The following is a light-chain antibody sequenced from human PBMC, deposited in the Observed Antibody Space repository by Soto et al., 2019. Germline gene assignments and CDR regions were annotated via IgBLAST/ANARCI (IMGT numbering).Light chain of an antibody. Sequence: QSVLTQPASVSGSPGQSIAISCTGTSSDVGGYTYVSWYQQHPGKAPKLMIYDVRSRPSGVSDRFSGSKSGNTASLTISGLQSEDEADYYCSSYTSTHSYVFGTGTKLTVL. CDR3: SSYTSTHSYV. J-gene: IGLJ1*01. CDR2: DVR. CDR1: SSDVGGYTY. V-gene: IGLV2-14*01.